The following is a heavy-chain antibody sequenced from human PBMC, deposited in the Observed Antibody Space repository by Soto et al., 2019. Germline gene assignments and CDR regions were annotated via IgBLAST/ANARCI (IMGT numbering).Heavy chain of an antibody. CDR2: IVGSGVTT. CDR3: AKNGGSSAYYHMVV. CDR1: GFTFSSYA. D-gene: IGHD3-16*01. J-gene: IGHJ6*03. Sequence: PGGSLRLSCAASGFTFSSYAMSWVRQAPGKGLEWVSAIVGSGVTTNYADSVKGRFTISRDNSENTLLLQMNSLRADDTAVYYCAKNGGSSAYYHMVVWGKGATVTVSS. V-gene: IGHV3-23*01.